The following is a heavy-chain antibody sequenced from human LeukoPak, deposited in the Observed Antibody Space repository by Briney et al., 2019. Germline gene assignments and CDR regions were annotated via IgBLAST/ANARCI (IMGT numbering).Heavy chain of an antibody. J-gene: IGHJ4*02. CDR1: GGSISSYY. V-gene: IGHV4-59*01. D-gene: IGHD7-27*01. CDR3: ARDRNWDYFDY. CDR2: IYYSGST. Sequence: SEALSLTCTVSGGSISSYYWSWIRQPPGKGLEWIGYIYYSGSTNYNPSLKSRVTISVDTSKNQFSLKLSSVTAADTAVYYCARDRNWDYFDYWGQGTLVTVSS.